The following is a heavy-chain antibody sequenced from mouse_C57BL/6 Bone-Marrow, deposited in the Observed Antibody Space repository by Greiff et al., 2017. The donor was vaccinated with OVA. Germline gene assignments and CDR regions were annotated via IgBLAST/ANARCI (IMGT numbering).Heavy chain of an antibody. CDR3: TSYDYDGGSSY. V-gene: IGHV1-5*01. CDR1: GYTFTSYW. J-gene: IGHJ2*01. D-gene: IGHD2-4*01. CDR2: IYPGSSDT. Sequence: EVKLQQSGTVLARPGASVKLSCKTSGYTFTSYWMHWVKQRPGQGLEWIGAIYPGSSDTSYNQKFKGKAKLTAVTSASTAYMEVCSLTNEDSAVYYCTSYDYDGGSSYWGQGTTLTVSS.